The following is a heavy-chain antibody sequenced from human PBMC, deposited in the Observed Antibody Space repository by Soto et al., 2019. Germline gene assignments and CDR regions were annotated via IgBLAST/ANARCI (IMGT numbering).Heavy chain of an antibody. CDR3: ARVTIFGVVTAYYGMDV. CDR1: GGTFSSYA. D-gene: IGHD3-3*01. J-gene: IGHJ6*02. CDR2: IIPIFGTA. Sequence: GASVKVSCKASGGTFSSYAISWVRQAPGQGLEWMGGIIPIFGTANYAQKFQGRVTITADESTSTAYMELSSLRSEDTAVYYCARVTIFGVVTAYYGMDVWGQGTTVTVSS. V-gene: IGHV1-69*13.